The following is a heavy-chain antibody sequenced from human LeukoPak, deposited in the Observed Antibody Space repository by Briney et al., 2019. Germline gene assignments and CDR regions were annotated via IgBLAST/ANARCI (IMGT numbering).Heavy chain of an antibody. V-gene: IGHV3-73*01. CDR2: IKSKANNYAT. Sequence: GGSLKLSCAASGFTFSGSAIHWVRQASGKGLEWVGRIKSKANNYATAYAASVEGRFTVSRDDSKNTAYLQMNSLKTEDTAVYYCARGYQHQQVPFDYWGQGTLVTVSS. CDR1: GFTFSGSA. J-gene: IGHJ4*02. D-gene: IGHD2-2*01. CDR3: ARGYQHQQVPFDY.